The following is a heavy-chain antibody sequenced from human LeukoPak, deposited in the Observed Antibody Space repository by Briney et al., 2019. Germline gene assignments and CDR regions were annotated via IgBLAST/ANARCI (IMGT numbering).Heavy chain of an antibody. CDR3: AKDLYSSSLIGDY. Sequence: QSGGSLRLSCAASGFTFSSYAMHWVRQAPGKGLEWVAVISYDGSNKYYADSVKGRFTISRDNSKNTLYLQMNSLRAEDTAVYYCAKDLYSSSLIGDYWGQGTLVTVSS. D-gene: IGHD3-22*01. J-gene: IGHJ4*02. V-gene: IGHV3-30-3*01. CDR1: GFTFSSYA. CDR2: ISYDGSNK.